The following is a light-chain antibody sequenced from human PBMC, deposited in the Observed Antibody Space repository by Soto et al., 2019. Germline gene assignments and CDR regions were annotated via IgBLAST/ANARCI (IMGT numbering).Light chain of an antibody. J-gene: IGKJ3*01. V-gene: IGKV3-15*01. CDR3: QQYNNWPFT. Sequence: EIVMTQSPATLSVSPGERATLSCRASQSISSNLAWYQQKPGQAPRLLIYSASTRATGIPATFSGSGSGTEFTLNISSLQSEDFAVYYCQQYNNWPFTFGPGTKVDIK. CDR2: SAS. CDR1: QSISSN.